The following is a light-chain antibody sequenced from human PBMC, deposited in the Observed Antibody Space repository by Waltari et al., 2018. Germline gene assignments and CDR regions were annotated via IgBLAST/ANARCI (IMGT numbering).Light chain of an antibody. V-gene: IGLV3-25*03. CDR2: NDK. CDR3: QSIDASGVYYV. Sequence: SYVLTQPPSLSVSPGQTARITCPGDALHKPYGFWYQQKPGQAPVMIIYNDKERPSAIPDRFSGSSSGTTVTLIISGVRAEDEADYYCQSIDASGVYYVFGGGTKLTVL. CDR1: ALHKPY. J-gene: IGLJ1*01.